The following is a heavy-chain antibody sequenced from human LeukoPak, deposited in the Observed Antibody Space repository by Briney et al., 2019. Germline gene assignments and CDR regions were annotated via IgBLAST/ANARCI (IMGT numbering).Heavy chain of an antibody. J-gene: IGHJ5*02. D-gene: IGHD2-2*01. V-gene: IGHV3-74*01. CDR1: GFTFSSYW. CDR2: INTDGSST. CDR3: ARSRPMLGPAAKFAWFDP. Sequence: GGSLRLSCAASGFTFSSYWMHWVRQAPGKGLVWVSRINTDGSSTSYADSVKGRFTISRDNAKNTLYLQTNSLRAEDTAVYYCARSRPMLGPAAKFAWFDPWGQGTLVTVSS.